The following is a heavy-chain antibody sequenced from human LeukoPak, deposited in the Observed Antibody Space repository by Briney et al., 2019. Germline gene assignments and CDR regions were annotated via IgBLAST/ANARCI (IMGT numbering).Heavy chain of an antibody. D-gene: IGHD4-17*01. CDR1: GYSISSGYY. J-gene: IGHJ5*02. CDR3: ATADYGEEGQKPGSKCNWFDP. V-gene: IGHV4-38-2*02. Sequence: SETLSLTCTVSGYSISSGYYWGWIRQPPGKGLEWIGSIYHSGSTYYNPSLKSRVTISVDTSKNQFSLKLSSVTAADTAVYYCATADYGEEGQKPGSKCNWFDPWGQGTLGTVSS. CDR2: IYHSGST.